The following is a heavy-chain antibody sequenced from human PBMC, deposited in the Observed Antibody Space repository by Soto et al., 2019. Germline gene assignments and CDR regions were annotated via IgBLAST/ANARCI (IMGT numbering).Heavy chain of an antibody. CDR2: ISYDEIDK. CDR3: AGRSGSSDY. V-gene: IGHV3-30*04. CDR1: GFTFSNYT. J-gene: IGHJ4*02. Sequence: QVQLVESGGCVVQPGRSRRLSCAASGFTFSNYTMHWVRQAPGKGLEWVALISYDEIDKYFADAVKGRFTIYRDNSKNTLYLQMDSLRAEDTAVYYCAGRSGSSDYWGRGTLVTVSS. D-gene: IGHD3-10*01.